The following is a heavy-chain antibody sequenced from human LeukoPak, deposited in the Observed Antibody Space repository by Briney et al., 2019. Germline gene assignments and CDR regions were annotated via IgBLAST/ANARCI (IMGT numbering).Heavy chain of an antibody. CDR2: INHSGST. J-gene: IGHJ3*02. Sequence: PSETLSLTCAVYGGSFSGYYWSWIRQPPGKGLEWIGEINHSGSTNYNPSLKSRVTISVDTSKNQFSLKLSSVTAADTAVYYCASGDYSSGDAFDILCLGTKVTV. V-gene: IGHV4-34*01. CDR3: ASGDYSSGDAFDI. CDR1: GGSFSGYY. D-gene: IGHD4-11*01.